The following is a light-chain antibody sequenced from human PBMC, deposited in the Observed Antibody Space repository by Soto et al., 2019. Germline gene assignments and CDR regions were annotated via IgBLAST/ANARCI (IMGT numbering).Light chain of an antibody. CDR3: QSYDSSLSGYV. CDR2: ENN. J-gene: IGLJ1*01. Sequence: QLVLTQPPSVSAAPGQRVTISCTGSSSNIGAGYEAHWYQQVPGTAPKLLIYENNNRPSGVPDRFSGSKSGTSASLAITGLQAEDEAEYYCQSYDSSLSGYVFGTVTKLTVL. V-gene: IGLV1-40*01. CDR1: SSNIGAGYE.